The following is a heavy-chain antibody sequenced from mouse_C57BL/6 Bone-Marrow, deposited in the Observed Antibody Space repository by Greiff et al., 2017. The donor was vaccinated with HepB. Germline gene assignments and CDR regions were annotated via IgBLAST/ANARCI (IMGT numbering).Heavy chain of an antibody. V-gene: IGHV1-55*01. CDR2: IYPGSGST. CDR1: GYTFTSYW. Sequence: QVQLQQPGAELVKPGASVKMSCKASGYTFTSYWITWVKQRPGQGLEWIGDIYPGSGSTNYNEKFKSKATLTVDTSSSTAYMQLSSLTSEDSAVYYCARIYYDYRGYYAMDYWGQGTSVTVSS. CDR3: ARIYYDYRGYYAMDY. D-gene: IGHD2-4*01. J-gene: IGHJ4*01.